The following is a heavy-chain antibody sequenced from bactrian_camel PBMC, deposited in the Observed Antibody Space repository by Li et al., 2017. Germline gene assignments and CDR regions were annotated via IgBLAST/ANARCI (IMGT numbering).Heavy chain of an antibody. J-gene: IGHJ4*01. CDR3: AKDTDDCYAGSPCQHELHY. D-gene: IGHD3*01. CDR2: IQGGGGTT. V-gene: IGHV3S40*01. CDR1: GFSYGSYA. Sequence: VQLVESGGGLVQSGGSLRLSCAASGFSYGSYAMSWVRQAPGKGLEWVSAIQGGGGTTYYADSVKGRYTVSRDNAKNTVFLQLNSLKTEDTADYYCAKDTDDCYAGSPCQHELHYWGQGTQVTVS.